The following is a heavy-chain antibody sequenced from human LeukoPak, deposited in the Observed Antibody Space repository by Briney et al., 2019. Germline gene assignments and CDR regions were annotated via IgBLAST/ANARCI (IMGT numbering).Heavy chain of an antibody. V-gene: IGHV1-69*13. Sequence: ASVKVSCKASGGTFSSYAISWVRQAPGQGLEWMGGIIPIFGTANYAQKFQGRVTITADESTSTAYMELSSLRSEDTAVYYCGRVGLPTVSRLYYFDYWGQGTLVTVSS. CDR3: GRVGLPTVSRLYYFDY. J-gene: IGHJ4*02. D-gene: IGHD4-17*01. CDR1: GGTFSSYA. CDR2: IIPIFGTA.